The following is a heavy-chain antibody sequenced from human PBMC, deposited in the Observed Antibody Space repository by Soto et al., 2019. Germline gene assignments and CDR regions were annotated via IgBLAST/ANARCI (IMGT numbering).Heavy chain of an antibody. Sequence: PSEPQSLTCTVSGGSISSSSYYWGWIRQPPGKGLEWIGSIYYSGSTYYNPSLKSRVTISVDTSKDQFSLKLSSVTAADTAVYYCACIFSGGYGYGVDCYPLDVWGQGTTVTVSS. CDR3: ACIFSGGYGYGVDCYPLDV. V-gene: IGHV4-39*01. J-gene: IGHJ6*02. CDR1: GGSISSSSYY. CDR2: IYYSGST. D-gene: IGHD2-21*02.